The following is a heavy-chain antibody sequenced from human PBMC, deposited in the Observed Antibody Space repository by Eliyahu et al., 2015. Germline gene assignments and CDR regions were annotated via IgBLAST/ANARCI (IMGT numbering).Heavy chain of an antibody. Sequence: EVQLVESGGGLVQPGRSLRLSCAASGFPFDDYAMHWVRQAPGKGLEWVSGISWNSGSIGYADSVKGRFTISRDNAKNSLYLQMNSLRAEDTALYYCAKDIAAAPVPLFDYWGQGTLVTVSS. D-gene: IGHD6-13*01. V-gene: IGHV3-9*01. CDR2: ISWNSGSI. J-gene: IGHJ4*02. CDR1: GFPFDDYA. CDR3: AKDIAAAPVPLFDY.